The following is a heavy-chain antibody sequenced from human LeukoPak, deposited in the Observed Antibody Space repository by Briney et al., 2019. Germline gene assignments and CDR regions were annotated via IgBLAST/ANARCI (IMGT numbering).Heavy chain of an antibody. CDR3: AREDRYYYYMDV. V-gene: IGHV3-11*04. Sequence: GGSLRLSCAASGFTFSDYYMSWFRQAPGKGLEWVSYISSSGSTIYYADSVKGRFTISRDNAKNSLYLQMNSLRAEDTAVYYCAREDRYYYYMDVWGKGTTVTVSS. CDR2: ISSSGSTI. J-gene: IGHJ6*03. CDR1: GFTFSDYY.